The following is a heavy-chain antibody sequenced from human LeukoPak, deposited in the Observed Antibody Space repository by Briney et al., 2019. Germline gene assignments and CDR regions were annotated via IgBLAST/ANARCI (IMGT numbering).Heavy chain of an antibody. CDR3: ARMYYYDRHFDY. Sequence: SETLSLTCTVSGGSISSYYWSWIRQPPGKGLEWIGYIYYSGSTNYNPSLKSRVTISVDTSKNQFSLKLSSVTAADTAAYYCARMYYYDRHFDYWGQGTLDTVSS. CDR1: GGSISSYY. D-gene: IGHD3-22*01. V-gene: IGHV4-59*01. CDR2: IYYSGST. J-gene: IGHJ4*02.